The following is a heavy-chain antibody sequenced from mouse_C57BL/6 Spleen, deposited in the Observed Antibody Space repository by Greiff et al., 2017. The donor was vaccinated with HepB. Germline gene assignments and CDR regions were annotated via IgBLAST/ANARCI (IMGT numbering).Heavy chain of an antibody. CDR2: ISGGGGNT. D-gene: IGHD1-1*01. CDR3: ARCYYYGSSYLYWYFDV. J-gene: IGHJ1*03. Sequence: EVKVVESGGGLVKPGGSLKLSCAASGFTFSSYTMSWVRQTPEKRLEWVATISGGGGNTYYPDSVKGRFTISRDNAKNTLYLQMSSLRSEDTALYYCARCYYYGSSYLYWYFDVWGTGTTVTVSS. V-gene: IGHV5-9*01. CDR1: GFTFSSYT.